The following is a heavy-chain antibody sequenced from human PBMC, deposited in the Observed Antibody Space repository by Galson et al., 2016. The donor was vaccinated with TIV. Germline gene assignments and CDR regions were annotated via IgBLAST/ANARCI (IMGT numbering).Heavy chain of an antibody. CDR3: ARRYFDL. J-gene: IGHJ2*01. V-gene: IGHV3-7*03. Sequence: SLRLSCAASGFTFSDYWMHWVRQAPGKGQEWVANIKQDGSEKYYVDSVKGRFIISRDNTKNSLYLQMNSLRAEDTAVYYCARRYFDLWGRGTLVTVSS. CDR2: IKQDGSEK. CDR1: GFTFSDYW.